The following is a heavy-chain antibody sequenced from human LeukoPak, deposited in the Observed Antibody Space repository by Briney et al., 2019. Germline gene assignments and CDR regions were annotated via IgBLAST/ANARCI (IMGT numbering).Heavy chain of an antibody. CDR1: GDSISMHY. CDR3: ARDGDLLAAVYYFDY. J-gene: IGHJ4*02. V-gene: IGHV4-38-2*02. D-gene: IGHD3-10*01. CDR2: IYHSGST. Sequence: SETLSLICSVSGDSISMHYWSWIRQPPGEGLEWIGSIYHSGSTYYNPSLKSRVTISVDTSKNQFSLKLSSVTAADTAVYYCARDGDLLAAVYYFDYWGQGTLVTVSS.